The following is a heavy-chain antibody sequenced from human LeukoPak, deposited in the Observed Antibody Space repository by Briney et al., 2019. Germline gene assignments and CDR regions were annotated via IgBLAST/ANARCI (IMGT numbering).Heavy chain of an antibody. Sequence: ASVKVSCKASGYTFTGYYMHWVRQAPGQGLEWMGWINLNSGGTNYAQKFQGRVTMTRDASITTAYMELSRLRSDDTAVYYCARERLYSSPADFDYWGQGTLVTVSS. D-gene: IGHD6-13*01. CDR3: ARERLYSSPADFDY. CDR2: INLNSGGT. J-gene: IGHJ4*02. CDR1: GYTFTGYY. V-gene: IGHV1-2*02.